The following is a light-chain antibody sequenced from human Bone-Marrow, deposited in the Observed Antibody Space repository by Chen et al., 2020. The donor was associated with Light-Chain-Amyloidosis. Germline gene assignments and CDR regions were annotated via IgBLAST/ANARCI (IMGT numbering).Light chain of an antibody. CDR2: RDT. V-gene: IGLV3-25*03. J-gene: IGLJ2*01. CDR1: ALPTKY. CDR3: QSADSSGTYEVI. Sequence: SSDLTPPPSVSVSPGQTPRITCPGDALPTKYAYWYQQKPGQAPVLVIHRDTERPSGISERFSGSSSGTTATLTISGVQAEDEADYHCQSADSSGTYEVIFGGGTKLTVL.